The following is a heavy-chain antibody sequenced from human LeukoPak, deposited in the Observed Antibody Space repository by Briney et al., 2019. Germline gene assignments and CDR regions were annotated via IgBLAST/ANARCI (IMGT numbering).Heavy chain of an antibody. V-gene: IGHV3-7*01. D-gene: IGHD6-19*01. J-gene: IGHJ3*02. CDR1: GFTFSSYW. CDR2: IKQDGSEK. Sequence: GGSLRLSCAASGFTFSSYWMSWVRQAPGKGLEWVANIKQDGSEKYYVDSVKGRFTISRDNAKNSLYLQMNSLRAEDTAVYYCARNTVAGTSDAFDIWGQGTMVTVSS. CDR3: ARNTVAGTSDAFDI.